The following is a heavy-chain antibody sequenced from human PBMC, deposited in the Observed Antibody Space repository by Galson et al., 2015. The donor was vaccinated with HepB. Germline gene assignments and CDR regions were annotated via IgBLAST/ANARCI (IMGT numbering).Heavy chain of an antibody. CDR1: GFTFSSYW. CDR3: ARARYGSGSYFPFDY. Sequence: SLRLSCAASGFTFSSYWMSWVRQAPGKGLEWVANIKQDGSEKYFVDSVKGRFTISRDNAKNSLYLQMNSLRAEDTAVYYCARARYGSGSYFPFDYWGQGTLVTVPS. J-gene: IGHJ4*02. D-gene: IGHD3-10*01. CDR2: IKQDGSEK. V-gene: IGHV3-7*03.